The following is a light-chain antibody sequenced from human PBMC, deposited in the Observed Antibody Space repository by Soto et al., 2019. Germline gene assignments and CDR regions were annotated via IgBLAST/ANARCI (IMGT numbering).Light chain of an antibody. CDR1: SSDIGGYNY. V-gene: IGLV2-14*01. CDR3: SSQAVSSTLV. CDR2: DLS. Sequence: QSALTQPASVSGSPGQSITISCTGTSSDIGGYNYVSWYQQHPGKAPKLMIYDLSNRPSGVSNRFSGSKSGNTASLTISGLQAEDEADYYCSSQAVSSTLVFGGGTKLTVL. J-gene: IGLJ2*01.